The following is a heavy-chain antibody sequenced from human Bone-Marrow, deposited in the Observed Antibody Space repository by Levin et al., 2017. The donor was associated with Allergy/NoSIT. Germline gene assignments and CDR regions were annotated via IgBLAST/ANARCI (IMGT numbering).Heavy chain of an antibody. D-gene: IGHD3-22*01. J-gene: IGHJ4*02. Sequence: AGESLKISCAASGFTFSSYWMSWVRQAPGKGLEWVANIKQDGSEKYYVDSVKGRFTISRDNAKNSLYLQMNSLRAEDTAVYYCAREELVTMIRKIDYWGQGTLVTVSS. CDR1: GFTFSSYW. V-gene: IGHV3-7*01. CDR3: AREELVTMIRKIDY. CDR2: IKQDGSEK.